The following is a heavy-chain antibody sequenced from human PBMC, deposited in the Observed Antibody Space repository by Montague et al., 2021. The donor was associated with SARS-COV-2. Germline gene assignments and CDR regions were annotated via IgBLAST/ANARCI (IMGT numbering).Heavy chain of an antibody. Sequence: SETLSLTCNVSGASISRSDYYWAWIRQPPGKGLGLIGSIHYIGNTYYNPSLKSRVTISVDTSKNQFSLKLSSVTAADTAVYYCARGYQLRFLEWSSRQSTFDYWGQGTLVTVSS. CDR1: GASISRSDYY. CDR3: ARGYQLRFLEWSSRQSTFDY. V-gene: IGHV4-39*07. D-gene: IGHD3-3*01. J-gene: IGHJ4*02. CDR2: IHYIGNT.